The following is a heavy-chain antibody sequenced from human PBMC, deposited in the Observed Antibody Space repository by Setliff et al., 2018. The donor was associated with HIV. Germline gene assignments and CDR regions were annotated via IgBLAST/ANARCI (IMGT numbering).Heavy chain of an antibody. Sequence: GESLKISCKGSGYIFSIYWIGWVRQMPGKGLEWMGIIYPGDSDTRYSPSFQGQVTISADKSISTAYLQWSSLKASDTAMYYCARPATYGTLDAFDIWGQGTMVTVSS. CDR3: ARPATYGTLDAFDI. J-gene: IGHJ3*02. V-gene: IGHV5-51*01. D-gene: IGHD3-10*01. CDR1: GYIFSIYW. CDR2: IYPGDSDT.